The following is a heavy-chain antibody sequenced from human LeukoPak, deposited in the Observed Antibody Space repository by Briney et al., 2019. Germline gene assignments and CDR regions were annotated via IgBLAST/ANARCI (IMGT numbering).Heavy chain of an antibody. Sequence: PSETLSLTCAVSGYSISSGYYWGWIRQPPGKGLEWIGSIYHSGSTYYNPSLKSRVTISVDTSKNQFSLKLSSVTAADTAVYYCARHRKVDTAGDYWGQGTLVTVSS. CDR3: ARHRKVDTAGDY. CDR1: GYSISSGYY. J-gene: IGHJ4*02. V-gene: IGHV4-38-2*01. D-gene: IGHD5-18*01. CDR2: IYHSGST.